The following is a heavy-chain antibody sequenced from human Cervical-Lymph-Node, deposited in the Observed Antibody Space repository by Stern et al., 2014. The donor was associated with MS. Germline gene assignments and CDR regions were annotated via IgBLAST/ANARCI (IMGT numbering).Heavy chain of an antibody. D-gene: IGHD5-18*01. Sequence: VQLVESGGGLIQPGGSLRLSCAASGFTVSSSYMSWVRQAPGKGLEWVSAIHNGGATYYADSVKGRFTISRDNSKNTLYFQMSSLRAEDTAVYYCARVGRGYNSGYSFDYWAQGTLVTVSS. J-gene: IGHJ4*02. CDR2: IHNGGAT. CDR3: ARVGRGYNSGYSFDY. V-gene: IGHV3-53*01. CDR1: GFTVSSSY.